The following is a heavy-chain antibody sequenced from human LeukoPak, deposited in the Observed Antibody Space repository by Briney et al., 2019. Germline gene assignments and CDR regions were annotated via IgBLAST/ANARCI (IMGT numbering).Heavy chain of an antibody. CDR2: IYTSGST. CDR1: GGSISSGSYY. V-gene: IGHV4-61*02. Sequence: SETLSLTCTVSGGSISSGSYYWSWIRQPAGKGLEWIGRIYTSGSTNYNPSLKSRVTISVDTSKNQFSLKLSSVTAADTAVYYCARVRITMIVRGGFDPWGQGTLVTVSS. CDR3: ARVRITMIVRGGFDP. J-gene: IGHJ5*02. D-gene: IGHD3-22*01.